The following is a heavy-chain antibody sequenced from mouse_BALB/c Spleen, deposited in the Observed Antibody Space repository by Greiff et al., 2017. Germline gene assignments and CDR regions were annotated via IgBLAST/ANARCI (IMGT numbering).Heavy chain of an antibody. Sequence: VKLMESGPQLVRPGASVKISCKASGYSFTSYWMHWVKQRPGQGLEWIGMIDPSDSETRLNQKFKDKATLTVDKSSSTAYMKLSSPTSEDSAVYYWGKGKIGGKPHRYAMDYWGQGTSVTVSS. CDR3: GKGKIGGKPHRYAMDY. CDR1: GYSFTSYW. V-gene: IGHV1S126*01. D-gene: IGHD1-3*01. CDR2: IDPSDSET. J-gene: IGHJ4*01.